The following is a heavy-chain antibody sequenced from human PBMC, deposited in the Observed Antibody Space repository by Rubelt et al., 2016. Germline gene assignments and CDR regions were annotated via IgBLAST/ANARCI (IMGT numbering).Heavy chain of an antibody. CDR2: IYYSGST. J-gene: IGHJ3*02. CDR1: GGSISSGGYY. V-gene: IGHV4-39*01. Sequence: QVQLQESGPGLVKPSQTLSLTCTVSGGSISSGGYYWGWIRQPPGKGLEWIGSIYYSGSTYYNPSLKSRVTISVDTSKNQFSLKLSSVTAADTAVYYCARHNTYYYDSSGQNFDIWGQGAMVTVSS. CDR3: ARHNTYYYDSSGQNFDI. D-gene: IGHD3-22*01.